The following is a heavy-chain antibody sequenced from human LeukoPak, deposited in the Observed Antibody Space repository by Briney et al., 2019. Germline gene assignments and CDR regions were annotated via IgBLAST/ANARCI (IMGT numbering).Heavy chain of an antibody. CDR3: ARRPTNYYGMDV. J-gene: IGHJ6*02. V-gene: IGHV5-51*01. Sequence: GESLKISCKGSGYSFSNYWIGWVRQMPGKGLEWMGIIYPADSDTRYNPSFQDQVTFSADKSISTAYLQWRSLRASDTGVYYCARRPTNYYGMDVWGQGTSVTVSS. CDR2: IYPADSDT. CDR1: GYSFSNYW.